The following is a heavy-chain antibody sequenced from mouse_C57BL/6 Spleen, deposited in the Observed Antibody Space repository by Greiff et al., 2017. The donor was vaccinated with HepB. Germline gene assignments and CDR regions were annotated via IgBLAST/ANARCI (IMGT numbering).Heavy chain of an antibody. Sequence: VQLQQSGPELVKPGASVKIPCKASGYTFTDYNMDWVKQSHGKSLEWIGDINPNNGGTIYNQKFKGKATLTVDKSSSTAYLERRSLTSEDTAVYYCARRGVTTRVYFDYWGQGTTLTVSS. D-gene: IGHD2-2*01. CDR1: GYTFTDYN. V-gene: IGHV1-18*01. CDR2: INPNNGGT. J-gene: IGHJ2*01. CDR3: ARRGVTTRVYFDY.